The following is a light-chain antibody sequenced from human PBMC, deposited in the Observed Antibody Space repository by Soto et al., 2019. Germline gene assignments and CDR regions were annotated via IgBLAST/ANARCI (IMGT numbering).Light chain of an antibody. V-gene: IGKV1-27*01. J-gene: IGKJ3*01. CDR3: QKYKSAPFT. Sequence: DIQMTQSPSSLSASVGDRVTITCRASQGISNYLAWYQQKPGTVPKLLIYAASTLQSGVPSRFSGSGSGTDFTLTVSGLQPEDVATYYCQKYKSAPFTFCPGTKVHIK. CDR2: AAS. CDR1: QGISNY.